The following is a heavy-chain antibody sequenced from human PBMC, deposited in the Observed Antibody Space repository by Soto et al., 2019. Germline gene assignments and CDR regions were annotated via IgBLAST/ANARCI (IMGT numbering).Heavy chain of an antibody. CDR1: GGSISSGNYY. V-gene: IGHV4-30-4*01. Sequence: QVQLQESGPGLVKPSQTLSLTCTVSGGSISSGNYYWSWIRQPPGKGLEWIGFISYSGSTSYSLSLKSRVTIAVDTSKNQFSLNLSFVTAADTAVYYCATMGTPATGLYYFDYWGQGTLVTVSS. CDR2: ISYSGST. J-gene: IGHJ4*02. CDR3: ATMGTPATGLYYFDY. D-gene: IGHD5-18*01.